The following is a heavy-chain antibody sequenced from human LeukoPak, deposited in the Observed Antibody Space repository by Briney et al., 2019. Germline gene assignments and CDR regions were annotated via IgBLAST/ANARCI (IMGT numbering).Heavy chain of an antibody. D-gene: IGHD6-19*01. CDR1: GGSFSGYY. CDR3: ASGSSSGDDY. V-gene: IGHV4-34*01. J-gene: IGHJ4*02. CDR2: INHSGST. Sequence: SETLSLTCAVYGGSFSGYYWSWIRQPPGKGLEWIGEINHSGSTNYNPSLKSRVTISVDTSKNQFFLKLSSVTAADTAVYYCASGSSSGDDYWGQGTLVTVSS.